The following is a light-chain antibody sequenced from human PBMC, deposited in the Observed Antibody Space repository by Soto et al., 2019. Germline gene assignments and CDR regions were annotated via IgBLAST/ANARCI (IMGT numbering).Light chain of an antibody. CDR3: QQYGSSPWT. CDR2: GAS. Sequence: EIVLTQSPGTLSLSPGERATLSCRASQSVRTDYLAWFQQKPGRAPRLLIYGASTRATGIPDRFSGSGSGTDFTLTISRLEPEDFAVYYCQQYGSSPWTFGQGTKVEVK. CDR1: QSVRTDY. V-gene: IGKV3-20*01. J-gene: IGKJ1*01.